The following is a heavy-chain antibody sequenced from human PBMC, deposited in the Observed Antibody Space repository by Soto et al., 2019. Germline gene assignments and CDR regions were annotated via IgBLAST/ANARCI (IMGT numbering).Heavy chain of an antibody. J-gene: IGHJ6*02. CDR2: ISGSGGST. CDR1: GFTFSSYA. CDR3: AKEDGGWESYSYGMDV. Sequence: EVQLLESGGGLVQPGGSLRLSCAASGFTFSSYAMSWVRQAPGKGLEWVSAISGSGGSTYYADSVKGRFTISRDNSKNPRYLQMNSHRAEDTAVYYCAKEDGGWESYSYGMDVWGQGTTVTVSS. V-gene: IGHV3-23*01. D-gene: IGHD6-19*01.